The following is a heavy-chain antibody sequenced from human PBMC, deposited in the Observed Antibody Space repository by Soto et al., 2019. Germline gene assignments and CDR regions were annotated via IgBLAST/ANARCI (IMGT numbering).Heavy chain of an antibody. Sequence: QVQLVESGGGVVQPGRSLRLSCAASGFNLSKFDMHWVRQAPGKGLEWVAVISYDGTKRYYPDSVKGRFTISRDNSKKTLYLKMNSLRPEDSVVYYCAREGAVVAAIGHYYYGRDVWGQGTAVPVSS. V-gene: IGHV3-30-3*01. D-gene: IGHD6-25*01. J-gene: IGHJ6*02. CDR1: GFNLSKFD. CDR2: ISYDGTKR. CDR3: AREGAVVAAIGHYYYGRDV.